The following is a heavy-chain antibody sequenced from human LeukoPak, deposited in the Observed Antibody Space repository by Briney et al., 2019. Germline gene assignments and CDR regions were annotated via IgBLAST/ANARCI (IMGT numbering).Heavy chain of an antibody. CDR2: NTAGNGNT. D-gene: IGHD6-13*01. CDR3: ARVPGIVAAGHFDY. Sequence: ASVKVSCKASGYTFTSYAMHWVRQAPGQRLEWMGWNTAGNGNTKYSQKFQGRVTITRDTSASTAYMELSSLRSEDTAVYYCARVPGIVAAGHFDYWGQGTLVTVSS. V-gene: IGHV1-3*01. CDR1: GYTFTSYA. J-gene: IGHJ4*02.